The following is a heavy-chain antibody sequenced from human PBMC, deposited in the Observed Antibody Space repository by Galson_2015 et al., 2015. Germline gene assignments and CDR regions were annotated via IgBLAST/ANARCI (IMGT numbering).Heavy chain of an antibody. Sequence: SLRLSCAASGFTFSTYSMNWVRQAPGRGLERVSYIGGDGSPVFYGDSVKGRFTISRDNAKNSLYLQMNSLRDEDTALYYCASVPLDGSGSFPYLDHWGQGALVTVSS. V-gene: IGHV3-48*02. CDR3: ASVPLDGSGSFPYLDH. D-gene: IGHD3-10*01. J-gene: IGHJ4*02. CDR1: GFTFSTYS. CDR2: IGGDGSPV.